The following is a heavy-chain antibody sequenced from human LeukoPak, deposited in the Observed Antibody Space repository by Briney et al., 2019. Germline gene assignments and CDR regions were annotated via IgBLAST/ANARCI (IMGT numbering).Heavy chain of an antibody. J-gene: IGHJ4*02. CDR2: ISSSSSTI. D-gene: IGHD2-21*01. Sequence: PGGSLRLSCAASGFSFSSYSMNWVRQAPGKGLEWVSYISSSSSTIYYADSVKGRFTISRDNAKNSLYLQMNSLRAEDTAVYYCARAPSAGSFVAYYYDYWGQGTLVTVSS. CDR3: ARAPSAGSFVAYYYDY. V-gene: IGHV3-48*01. CDR1: GFSFSSYS.